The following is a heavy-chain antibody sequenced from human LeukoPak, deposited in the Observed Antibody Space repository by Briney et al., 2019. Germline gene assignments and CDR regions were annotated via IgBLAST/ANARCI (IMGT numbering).Heavy chain of an antibody. D-gene: IGHD2-21*02. V-gene: IGHV3-23*01. CDR3: AKGEHIVVVTATFDY. CDR1: GFTFSSYA. J-gene: IGHJ4*02. CDR2: ISGSGGST. Sequence: PGASLRLSCAASGFTFSSYAVSWVRQAPGKGLEWVSAISGSGGSTYYADSVKGRFTISRDNSKNTLYLQMNSLRAEDTAVYCCAKGEHIVVVTATFDYWGQGTLVTVSS.